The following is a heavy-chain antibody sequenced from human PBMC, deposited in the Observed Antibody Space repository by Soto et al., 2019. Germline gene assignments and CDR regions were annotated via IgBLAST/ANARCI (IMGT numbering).Heavy chain of an antibody. Sequence: QVQLVQSGAEVKKPGASVKVSCKASGYTFTSYGFSWVRQAPGQGLEWMGWINAYNGDTNYAQNLQGRVTMTTDTSTHTAYMELRSLRSDDTAVYYCARMGDVPYYYSGMDVWGPGTTVTVSS. D-gene: IGHD3-16*01. CDR3: ARMGDVPYYYSGMDV. V-gene: IGHV1-18*01. CDR1: GYTFTSYG. J-gene: IGHJ6*02. CDR2: INAYNGDT.